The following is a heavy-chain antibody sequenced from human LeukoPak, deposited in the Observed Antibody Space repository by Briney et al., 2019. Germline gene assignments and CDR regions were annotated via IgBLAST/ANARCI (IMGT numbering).Heavy chain of an antibody. CDR1: GFTFNSYW. D-gene: IGHD6-19*01. V-gene: IGHV3-7*05. Sequence: PGGSLRLSCAASGFTFNSYWMTWVRQAPGKVLEWVADIKQDGSDKYYAGSVKGRFTISRDNAKTSLYLQMNSLRAEDTAVYFCARYNSAWKTDDYWGQGTLVTVSS. CDR2: IKQDGSDK. CDR3: ARYNSAWKTDDY. J-gene: IGHJ4*02.